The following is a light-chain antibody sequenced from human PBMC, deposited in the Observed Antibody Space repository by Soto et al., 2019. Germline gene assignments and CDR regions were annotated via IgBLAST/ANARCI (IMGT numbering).Light chain of an antibody. Sequence: ALTQPPSSSGSPGQSVTISCTGTKNDIGVYDFVSWYQHHPGKAPRLIIYEVVQRPSGVPDRFSGSKSGNTASLTVSGLQAADEADYFCKSYAGSNTYVFGSGTKVTVL. V-gene: IGLV2-8*01. J-gene: IGLJ1*01. CDR3: KSYAGSNTYV. CDR1: KNDIGVYDF. CDR2: EVV.